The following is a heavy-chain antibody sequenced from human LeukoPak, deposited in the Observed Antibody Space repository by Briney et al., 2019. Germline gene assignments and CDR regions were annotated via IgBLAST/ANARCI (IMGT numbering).Heavy chain of an antibody. D-gene: IGHD3-3*01. CDR1: GGSISSGSYY. J-gene: IGHJ5*02. CDR3: ARDQFWSGPWFDP. CDR2: IYTSGST. V-gene: IGHV4-61*02. Sequence: MPSQTLSLTCTVSGGSISSGSYYWSWIRQPAGKGLEWIGRIYTSGSTNYNPSLKSRVTISVDTSKNQFSLKLSSVTTADTAVYYCARDQFWSGPWFDPWGPGTLVTVSS.